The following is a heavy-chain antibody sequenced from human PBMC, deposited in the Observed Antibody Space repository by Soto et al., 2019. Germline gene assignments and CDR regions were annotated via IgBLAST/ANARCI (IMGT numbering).Heavy chain of an antibody. D-gene: IGHD1-26*01. Sequence: ASVKVSCKASGYTFTSYDINWVRQATGQGLEWMGWMNPNSGNTGYAQKFQGRVTMTRNTSISTAYMELSSLRSEDTAVYYCARDSGSYYQYYYYGMDVWGQGTTVTVSS. J-gene: IGHJ6*02. CDR1: GYTFTSYD. CDR3: ARDSGSYYQYYYYGMDV. V-gene: IGHV1-8*01. CDR2: MNPNSGNT.